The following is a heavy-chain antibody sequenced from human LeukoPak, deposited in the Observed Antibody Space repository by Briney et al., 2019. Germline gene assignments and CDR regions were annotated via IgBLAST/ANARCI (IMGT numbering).Heavy chain of an antibody. CDR2: IIPIFGTA. Sequence: ASVKVSCKASGGTFSSYAISWVRQAPGQRLEWMGGIIPIFGTANYAQKFQGRVTITTDESTSTAYMELSSLRSEDTAVYYCARGVVAPASRGYYFDYWGQGTLVTVSS. CDR3: ARGVVAPASRGYYFDY. J-gene: IGHJ4*02. CDR1: GGTFSSYA. D-gene: IGHD2-2*01. V-gene: IGHV1-69*05.